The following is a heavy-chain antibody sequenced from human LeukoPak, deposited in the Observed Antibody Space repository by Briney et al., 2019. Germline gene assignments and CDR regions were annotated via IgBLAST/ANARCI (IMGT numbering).Heavy chain of an antibody. CDR2: ISYDGSNK. CDR3: AKGYYGDYGDY. V-gene: IGHV3-30*18. J-gene: IGHJ4*01. D-gene: IGHD4-17*01. Sequence: GRSLRLSCEASGFILSNFGMHWVRQAPGKGLEWVAVISYDGSNKYYADSVKGRFTISRDNSKNTLYLQMNTLRDEDTAVYYCAKGYYGDYGDYWGHGTLVTVSS. CDR1: GFILSNFG.